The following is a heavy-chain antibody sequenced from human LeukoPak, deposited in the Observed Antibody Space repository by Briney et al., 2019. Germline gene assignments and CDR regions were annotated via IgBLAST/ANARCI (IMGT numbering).Heavy chain of an antibody. V-gene: IGHV3-74*01. CDR2: INSDGSST. CDR1: GFTFSSYW. D-gene: IGHD1-26*01. J-gene: IGHJ4*02. Sequence: PGGSLRLSCAASGFTFSSYWMHWVRQAPGKGLVWVSRINSDGSSTSYADSVKGRFTISRDNAKNTLYLQMNSLRAEDTAVYYCAREKVGGGYPGHWGQGTLVTVSS. CDR3: AREKVGGGYPGH.